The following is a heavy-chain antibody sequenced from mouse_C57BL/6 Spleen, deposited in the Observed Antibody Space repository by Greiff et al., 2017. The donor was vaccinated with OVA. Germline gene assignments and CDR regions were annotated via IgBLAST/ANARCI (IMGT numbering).Heavy chain of an antibody. CDR3: TRDRDGYYVDY. Sequence: EVQGVESGEGLVKPGGSLKLSCAASGFTFSSYAMSWVRQTPEKRLEWVAYISSGGDYIYYADTVKGRFTISRDNARNTLYLQMSSLKSEDTAMYYCTRDRDGYYVDYWGQGTTLTVSS. J-gene: IGHJ2*01. V-gene: IGHV5-9-1*02. CDR2: ISSGGDYI. D-gene: IGHD2-3*01. CDR1: GFTFSSYA.